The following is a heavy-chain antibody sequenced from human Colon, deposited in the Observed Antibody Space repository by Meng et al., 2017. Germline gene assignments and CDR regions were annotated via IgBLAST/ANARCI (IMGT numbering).Heavy chain of an antibody. CDR2: INPGDSAT. CDR3: ARRADTVMD. V-gene: IGHV5-51*01. CDR1: GYSFTSYW. Sequence: GESLKISCKGSGYSFTSYWIAWVRQMPGKGLGWMGIINPGDSATKYSPSFQGQVTFSADKSISTVYLQWSSLKASDSAMYYCARRADTVMDWGQGTLVTVSS. J-gene: IGHJ4*02. D-gene: IGHD5-18*01.